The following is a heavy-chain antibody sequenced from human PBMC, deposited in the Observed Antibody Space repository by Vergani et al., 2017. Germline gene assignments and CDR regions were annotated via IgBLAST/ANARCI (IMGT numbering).Heavy chain of an antibody. V-gene: IGHV5-51*01. CDR1: GYSFTNYW. J-gene: IGHJ4*02. CDR3: ARLYGRDSSGSKYFDY. CDR2: IHPADSDT. D-gene: IGHD3-22*01. Sequence: EVQLVQSGAEVKKPGESLKISCQISGYSFTNYWIGWVRQMPGKGLEWMGIIHPADSDTRYSPSFQGQVTISVDKSISTAYLQRRGLRASDSAMYYCARLYGRDSSGSKYFDYWGQGTLVTVSS.